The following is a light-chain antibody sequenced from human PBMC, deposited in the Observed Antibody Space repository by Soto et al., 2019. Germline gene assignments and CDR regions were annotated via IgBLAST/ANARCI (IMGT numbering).Light chain of an antibody. Sequence: EIVLTQSPGTLSLSPGDRATLSCRASQSVRSSYLAWYQQKPGQSPRLLIYSASSRATGSPARFSGSGSGTDFTLTVSRLEPEDFAVYYCQQYGTSPFTFGQGTKLEIK. CDR3: QQYGTSPFT. V-gene: IGKV3-20*01. CDR2: SAS. J-gene: IGKJ2*01. CDR1: QSVRSSY.